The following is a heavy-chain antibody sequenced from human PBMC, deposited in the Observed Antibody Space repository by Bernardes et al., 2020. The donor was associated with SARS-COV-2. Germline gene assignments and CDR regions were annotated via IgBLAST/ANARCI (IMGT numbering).Heavy chain of an antibody. J-gene: IGHJ4*02. Sequence: GGSLRLSCAASGFTFSSYTMNWVRQAPGKGLEWVSYISSGSSTIYYADSVKGRFTISRDNAKNSLYLQMNSLRAEDTAVYYCARGDYGSGSYYFDYWGQGTLVTVSS. CDR2: ISSGSSTI. D-gene: IGHD3-10*01. CDR3: ARGDYGSGSYYFDY. CDR1: GFTFSSYT. V-gene: IGHV3-48*01.